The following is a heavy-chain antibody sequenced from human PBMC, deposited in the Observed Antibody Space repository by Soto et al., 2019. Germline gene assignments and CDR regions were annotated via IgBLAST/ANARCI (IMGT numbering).Heavy chain of an antibody. CDR3: ARDRRITMIVVATGDAFDI. V-gene: IGHV1-18*01. CDR2: ISAYNGNT. D-gene: IGHD3-22*01. J-gene: IGHJ3*02. Sequence: QVQLVQSGAEVKRPGASVKVSCKAPGYTFTSYGISWVRQAPGQGLEWMGWISAYNGNTNYAQKLQGRVTMTTDTSTSTAYMELRSLRSDDTAVYYCARDRRITMIVVATGDAFDIWGQGTMVTVSS. CDR1: GYTFTSYG.